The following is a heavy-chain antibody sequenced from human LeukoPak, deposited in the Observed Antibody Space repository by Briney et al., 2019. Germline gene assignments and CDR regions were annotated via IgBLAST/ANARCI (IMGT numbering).Heavy chain of an antibody. CDR1: RFTFRSYS. J-gene: IGHJ4*02. Sequence: GCSLTLACPPSRFTFRSYSMNWLRPAPGKGLDWASSISSSSSYIYYADSVKGRFTISRDNAKNSLYLQMNSLRAEDTAVYYCARAHYDILTGYYFDYWGQGTLVTVSS. CDR3: ARAHYDILTGYYFDY. D-gene: IGHD3-9*01. V-gene: IGHV3-21*01. CDR2: ISSSSSYI.